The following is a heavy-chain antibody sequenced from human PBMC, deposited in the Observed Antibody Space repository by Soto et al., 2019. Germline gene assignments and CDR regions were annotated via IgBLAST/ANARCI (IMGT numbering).Heavy chain of an antibody. J-gene: IGHJ5*02. D-gene: IGHD5-12*01. CDR2: IYYSGST. CDR3: ARGYDWFDP. CDR1: GDSISSSY. Sequence: QVQLQESGPGLVEPSETLSLTCSVSGDSISSSYWSWIRQPPGKGLEWIGYIYYSGSTNYNPSLKSRGTISLDTSKNQFSLKVSSVTAADTAVYYCARGYDWFDPWGQGTLVTVSS. V-gene: IGHV4-59*01.